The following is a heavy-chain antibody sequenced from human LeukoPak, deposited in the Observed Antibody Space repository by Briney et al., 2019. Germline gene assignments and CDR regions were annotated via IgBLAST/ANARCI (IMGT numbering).Heavy chain of an antibody. CDR2: IYHSGST. J-gene: IGHJ4*02. CDR3: ARDLDGSYYDY. D-gene: IGHD1-26*01. Sequence: WIGSIYHSGSTYYNPSLKSRVTISVDTSKNQFSLKLSSVTAADTAVYYCARDLDGSYYDYWGQGTLVTVSS. V-gene: IGHV4-38-2*02.